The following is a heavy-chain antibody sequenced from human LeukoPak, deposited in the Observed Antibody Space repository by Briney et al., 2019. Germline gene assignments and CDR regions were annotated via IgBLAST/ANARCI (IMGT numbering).Heavy chain of an antibody. D-gene: IGHD3-10*01. V-gene: IGHV1-18*01. CDR3: ARVRGSGSYYKSLDY. CDR2: ISAYNGNT. J-gene: IGHJ4*02. CDR1: GHTFISYD. Sequence: GASVRPSCTASGHTFISYDITSVRQAPGQRLEWRGWISAYNGNTNYAQKLQDRVTMTTDTSTNKAYMELRSLRSDDTAVYYCARVRGSGSYYKSLDYWGQGTQVTVSS.